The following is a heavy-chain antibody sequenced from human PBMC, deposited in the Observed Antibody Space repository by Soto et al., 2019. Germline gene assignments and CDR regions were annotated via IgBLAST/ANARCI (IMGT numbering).Heavy chain of an antibody. J-gene: IGHJ6*02. CDR1: GFTFSSYG. V-gene: IGHV3-30*18. CDR3: AKDQRNRRYSYGPMGGMDV. Sequence: QVQLVESGGGVVQPGRSLRLSCAASGFTFSSYGMHWVRQAPGKGLEWVAVISYDGSNKYYADSVKGRFTISRDNSKNXLXXQMNSLRAEDTAVYYCAKDQRNRRYSYGPMGGMDVWGQGTTVTVSS. D-gene: IGHD5-18*01. CDR2: ISYDGSNK.